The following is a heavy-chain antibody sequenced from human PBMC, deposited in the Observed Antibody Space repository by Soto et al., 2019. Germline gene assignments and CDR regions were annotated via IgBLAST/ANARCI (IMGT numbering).Heavy chain of an antibody. D-gene: IGHD6-13*01. J-gene: IGHJ6*02. V-gene: IGHV3-23*01. Sequence: PGGSLRLSCAASGFTFSNYAMTWVRQAPGKGLEWVSAISGSGNSTYYADSVKGRFTISRDNSKNTLYLQMNSLRAVDTAVYYCARGGSSSTYYYYGMDVWGQGTTVTVSS. CDR3: ARGGSSSTYYYYGMDV. CDR1: GFTFSNYA. CDR2: ISGSGNST.